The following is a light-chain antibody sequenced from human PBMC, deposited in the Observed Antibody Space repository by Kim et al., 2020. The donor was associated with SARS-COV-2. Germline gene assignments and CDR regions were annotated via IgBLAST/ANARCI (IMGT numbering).Light chain of an antibody. V-gene: IGLV3-1*01. CDR2: QDS. CDR3: QAWDSSTVV. Sequence: VAPGQTGSNTCAGDKLGDKYACWYQQKPGQSPVLVIYQDSKRPSGIPERFSGSNSGNTATLTISGTQAMDEADYYCQAWDSSTVVFGGGTQLTVL. CDR1: KLGDKY. J-gene: IGLJ2*01.